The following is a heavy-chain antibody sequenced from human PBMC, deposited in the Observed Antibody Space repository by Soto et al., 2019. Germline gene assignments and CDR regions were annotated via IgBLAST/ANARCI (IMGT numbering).Heavy chain of an antibody. CDR2: IYYSGST. CDR3: AREEQQLVHYYYYYYMDV. Sequence: SETLSLTCTVSGGSISSYYWSWIRQPPGKGLEWIGYIYYSGSTNYNPSLKSRVTISVDTSKNQFSLKLSSVTAADTAVYYCAREEQQLVHYYYYYYMDVWGKGTTVT. V-gene: IGHV4-59*01. CDR1: GGSISSYY. J-gene: IGHJ6*03. D-gene: IGHD6-13*01.